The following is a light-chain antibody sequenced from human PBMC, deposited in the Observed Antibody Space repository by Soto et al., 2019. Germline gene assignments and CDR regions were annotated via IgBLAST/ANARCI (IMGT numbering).Light chain of an antibody. CDR1: QSVTSNS. CDR3: QQFGYSLFT. J-gene: IGKJ3*01. Sequence: ESVLTQSPGTLSLSPGERATLSCRASQSVTSNSLAWYQQKPGQAPRLLIYGASSRAIGIPDRFSGSGSGTDFTLTINRLEPEDFAVYYCQQFGYSLFTFGPGTKVDI. V-gene: IGKV3-20*01. CDR2: GAS.